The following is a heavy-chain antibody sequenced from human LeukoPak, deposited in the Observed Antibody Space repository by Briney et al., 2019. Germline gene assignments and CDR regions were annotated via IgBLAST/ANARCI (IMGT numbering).Heavy chain of an antibody. J-gene: IGHJ4*02. Sequence: SETLSLTCAVYGGSFSGYYWSWIRQPPGKGLEWIGEINHSGSTNYNPSLKSRVTISVDTSKNQFSLKLSPVTAADTAVYYCARVATAMVDYWGQGTLVTVSS. CDR3: ARVATAMVDY. D-gene: IGHD5-18*01. V-gene: IGHV4-34*01. CDR2: INHSGST. CDR1: GGSFSGYY.